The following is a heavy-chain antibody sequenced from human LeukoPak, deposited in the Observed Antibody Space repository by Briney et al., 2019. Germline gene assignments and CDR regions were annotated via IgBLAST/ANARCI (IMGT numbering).Heavy chain of an antibody. CDR1: GSSFSDYF. J-gene: IGHJ6*03. CDR3: ASGSGSYRTPYYYMDV. D-gene: IGHD3-10*01. Sequence: GGSLRLSCAASGSSFSDYFMTWVRQAPGKGPEWVSVISASDGTTFYGDSVKGRFTISRDNFKNTLYLQMNSLRAEDTAVYYCASGSGSYRTPYYYMDVWGTGTTVTVSS. V-gene: IGHV3-23*01. CDR2: ISASDGTT.